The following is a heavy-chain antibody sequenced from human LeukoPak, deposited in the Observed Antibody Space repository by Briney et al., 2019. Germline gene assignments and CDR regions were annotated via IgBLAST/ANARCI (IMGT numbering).Heavy chain of an antibody. CDR1: GYTFTSYG. V-gene: IGHV1-18*01. CDR2: ISAYNGNT. Sequence: ASVKVSCKASGYTFTSYGISWVRQAPGQGLEWMGGISAYNGNTNYAQKLQGRVTMTTDTSTSTAYMELRSLRSDDTAVYYCARLYYDSSGYSNYFDYWGQGTLVTVSS. J-gene: IGHJ4*02. CDR3: ARLYYDSSGYSNYFDY. D-gene: IGHD3-22*01.